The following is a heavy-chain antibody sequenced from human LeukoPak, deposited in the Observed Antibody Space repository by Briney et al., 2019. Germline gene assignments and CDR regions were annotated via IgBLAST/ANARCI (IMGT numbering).Heavy chain of an antibody. CDR3: ARSGYYDSSGYYYYYCGMDV. D-gene: IGHD3-22*01. CDR2: ISAYNGNT. J-gene: IGHJ6*02. CDR1: GYTFTSYG. Sequence: GASVKVSCKASGYTFTSYGISWVRQAPGQGLEWMGWISAYNGNTNYAQKLQGRVTMTTDTSTSTAYMELRSLRSDDTAVYYCARSGYYDSSGYYYYYCGMDVWGQGTTVTVSS. V-gene: IGHV1-18*01.